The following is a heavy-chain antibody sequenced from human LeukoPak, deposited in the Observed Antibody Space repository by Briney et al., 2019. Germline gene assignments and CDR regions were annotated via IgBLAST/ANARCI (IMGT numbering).Heavy chain of an antibody. J-gene: IGHJ4*02. CDR2: ISSSSSTI. V-gene: IGHV3-48*04. Sequence: AGGSLRLSCAASGFTFSSYSMNWVRQAPGKGLEWVSYISSSSSTIYYADSVKGRFTISRDNAKKSLYLQMNSLRAEDTAVYYCARVQNYNGNLYDYWGQGTLVTVSS. D-gene: IGHD3-10*01. CDR3: ARVQNYNGNLYDY. CDR1: GFTFSSYS.